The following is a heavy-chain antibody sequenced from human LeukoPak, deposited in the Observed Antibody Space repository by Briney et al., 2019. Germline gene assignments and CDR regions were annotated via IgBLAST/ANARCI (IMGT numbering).Heavy chain of an antibody. V-gene: IGHV4-39*01. J-gene: IGHJ5*02. CDR3: ARHEYSGSYYGLSWFDP. D-gene: IGHD1-26*01. CDR2: IYYSGST. CDR1: GGSISSSGYY. Sequence: SETLSLTCTVSGGSISSSGYYWGWIRQPPGKGLEWIASIYYSGSTYYNPYLKSRVTISVDTSKNQLSLKLSSLTAADTAVYYCARHEYSGSYYGLSWFDPWGQGTLVTVSS.